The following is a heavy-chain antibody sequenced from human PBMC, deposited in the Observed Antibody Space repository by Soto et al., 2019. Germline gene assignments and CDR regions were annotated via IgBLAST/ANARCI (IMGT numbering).Heavy chain of an antibody. CDR2: IIPMSGSP. J-gene: IGHJ5*02. V-gene: IGHV1-69*01. CDR1: GATFKSYS. D-gene: IGHD3-10*01. CDR3: ARDNFGELRGTCFDP. Sequence: QVHLEQSGTEVKKPGSSVKVSCKASGATFKSYSINWIRQAPGQGLEWMGGIIPMSGSPDYAQKFQGRVTIPADESTSTVYMELSSLRSEDTAIYFCARDNFGELRGTCFDPWGQGALVIVSS.